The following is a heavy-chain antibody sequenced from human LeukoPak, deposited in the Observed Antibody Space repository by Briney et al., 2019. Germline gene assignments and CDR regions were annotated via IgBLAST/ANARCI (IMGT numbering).Heavy chain of an antibody. J-gene: IGHJ6*02. CDR1: GYTFTGYY. D-gene: IGHD3-3*01. V-gene: IGHV1-2*02. CDR2: INPNSGGT. Sequence: ASVKVSCKASGYTFTGYYMHWVRQAPGQGLEWMGWINPNSGGTNYAQKFQGRVTMTRDTSISTAYMELSRLRSDDTAVYYCARDPPYNYDFWSGYYNHCYYGMDVWGQGTTVTVSS. CDR3: ARDPPYNYDFWSGYYNHCYYGMDV.